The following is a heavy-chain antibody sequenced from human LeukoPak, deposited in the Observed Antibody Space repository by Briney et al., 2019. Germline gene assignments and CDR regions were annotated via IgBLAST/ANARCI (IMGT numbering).Heavy chain of an antibody. CDR1: GFTISSNY. Sequence: GGSLRLSCVASGFTISSNYMSWVRQAPGKGLEWVSVIYSAGNIYYADSVKGRFTISRHNSENTLYLHMNSLRVEDTAVYFCARGGTPGYSSGRIDYWGQGTLVTVSS. CDR2: IYSAGNI. D-gene: IGHD6-19*01. J-gene: IGHJ4*02. V-gene: IGHV3-53*04. CDR3: ARGGTPGYSSGRIDY.